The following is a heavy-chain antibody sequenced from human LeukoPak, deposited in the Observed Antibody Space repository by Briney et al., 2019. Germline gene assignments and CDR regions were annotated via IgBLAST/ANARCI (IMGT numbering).Heavy chain of an antibody. CDR3: ARDPSDPYYDSKSGDAFDI. CDR2: ISWNSGSI. Sequence: GGSLRLSCAASGFTFDDYAMHWVRQAPGKGLEWVSGISWNSGSIGYADSVKGRFTISRDNAKNSLYLQMNSLRAEDTAVYYCARDPSDPYYDSKSGDAFDIWGQGTMVTVSS. D-gene: IGHD3-22*01. J-gene: IGHJ3*02. V-gene: IGHV3-9*01. CDR1: GFTFDDYA.